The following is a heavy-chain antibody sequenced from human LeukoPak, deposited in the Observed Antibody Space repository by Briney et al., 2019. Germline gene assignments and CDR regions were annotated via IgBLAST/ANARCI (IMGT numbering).Heavy chain of an antibody. CDR3: ATTYYYDSSGYYPNTGYYFDY. Sequence: SETLSLTCAVYGGSFSGYYWCWIRKPPGKVLGWIGEINHSGRTNYNPSLKRRVTISVATSKNQFSLKLSSVTAADTAVYYCATTYYYDSSGYYPNTGYYFDYWGQGTLVTVSS. CDR1: GGSFSGYY. J-gene: IGHJ4*02. CDR2: INHSGRT. V-gene: IGHV4-34*01. D-gene: IGHD3-22*01.